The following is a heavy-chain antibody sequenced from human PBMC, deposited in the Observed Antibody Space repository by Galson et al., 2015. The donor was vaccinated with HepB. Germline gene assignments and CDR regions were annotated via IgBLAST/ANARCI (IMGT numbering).Heavy chain of an antibody. Sequence: SVKVSCKASGYTFTSYYMHWVRQAPGQGLEWMGIINPSGGSTSYAQKFQGRVTMTRDTSTSTVYMELSSLRSEDTAVYYCARERPDIVVVPAATNWFDPWGQGTLVTVSS. CDR3: ARERPDIVVVPAATNWFDP. V-gene: IGHV1-46*01. CDR1: GYTFTSYY. D-gene: IGHD2-2*01. J-gene: IGHJ5*02. CDR2: INPSGGST.